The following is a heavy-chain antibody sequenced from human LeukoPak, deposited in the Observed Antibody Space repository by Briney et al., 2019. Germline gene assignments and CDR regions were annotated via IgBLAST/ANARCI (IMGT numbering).Heavy chain of an antibody. J-gene: IGHJ4*02. D-gene: IGHD3-22*01. V-gene: IGHV3-21*01. Sequence: KPGGSLRLSCAASGFTFSSYSMNWVRQAPGKGLEWVSSISSSSSYIYYADSVKGRFTISRDNAKNSLYLQMNSLRAEDTAVYYCARDLVLLEYYYDSSGYYGDYWGQGTLVTVSS. CDR3: ARDLVLLEYYYDSSGYYGDY. CDR1: GFTFSSYS. CDR2: ISSSSSYI.